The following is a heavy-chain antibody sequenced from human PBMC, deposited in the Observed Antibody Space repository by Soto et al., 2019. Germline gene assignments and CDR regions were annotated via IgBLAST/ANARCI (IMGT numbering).Heavy chain of an antibody. V-gene: IGHV3-49*03. Sequence: GGSLRLSCTASGFTLGDYAMSWFRQAPGKGLEWVGFIRSKAYGGTTEYAASVKGRFTISRDDSKSIAYLQMNSLKTEDTAVYYCTRDSSGWSDAFDIWGQGTMVTVSS. CDR2: IRSKAYGGTT. J-gene: IGHJ3*02. CDR3: TRDSSGWSDAFDI. CDR1: GFTLGDYA. D-gene: IGHD6-19*01.